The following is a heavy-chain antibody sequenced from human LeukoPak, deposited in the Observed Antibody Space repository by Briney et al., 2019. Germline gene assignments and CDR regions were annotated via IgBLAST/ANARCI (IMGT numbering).Heavy chain of an antibody. V-gene: IGHV3-30*03. Sequence: QPGGSLRLSCAASGFTFSSYGMHWVRQAPGKGLEWVAVISYDGSNKYYADSVKGRFTISRDNSKNTLYLQMNSLRAEDTAVYYCARESSSGWAHYFDYWGQGTLVTVSS. J-gene: IGHJ4*02. CDR3: ARESSSGWAHYFDY. D-gene: IGHD6-19*01. CDR2: ISYDGSNK. CDR1: GFTFSSYG.